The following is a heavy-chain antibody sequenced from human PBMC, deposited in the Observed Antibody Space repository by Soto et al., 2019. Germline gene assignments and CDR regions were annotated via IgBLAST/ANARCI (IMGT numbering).Heavy chain of an antibody. CDR1: GYTFTSYG. Sequence: QVQLVQSGAEVKKPGASVKVSCRASGYTFTSYGISWVRQAPGQGLEWMGWISAYNGNTNYAQKLQGRVTMTTDTSTSTAYMELRSLRSDDTAVYYCARDVSRYCSSTSCSQGFDPWGQGTLVTVSS. V-gene: IGHV1-18*01. CDR2: ISAYNGNT. J-gene: IGHJ5*02. D-gene: IGHD2-2*01. CDR3: ARDVSRYCSSTSCSQGFDP.